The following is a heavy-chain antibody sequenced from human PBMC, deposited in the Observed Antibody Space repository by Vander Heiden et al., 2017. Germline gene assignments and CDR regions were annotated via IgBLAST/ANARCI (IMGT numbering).Heavy chain of an antibody. J-gene: IGHJ2*01. D-gene: IGHD1-7*01. Sequence: EVQLLESGGGLVQPGGSLRRSCAASGFTFSSYAMSWVRQAPGKGLEWVSAISGSGGSTYYADSVKGRFTISRDNSKNTLYLQMNGLRAEDTAVYYCAKSWDYLIWYFDLWGRGTLVTVSS. CDR3: AKSWDYLIWYFDL. V-gene: IGHV3-23*01. CDR1: GFTFSSYA. CDR2: ISGSGGST.